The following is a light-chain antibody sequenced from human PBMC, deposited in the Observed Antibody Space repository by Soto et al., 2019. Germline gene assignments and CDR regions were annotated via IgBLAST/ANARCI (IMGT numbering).Light chain of an antibody. J-gene: IGKJ2*01. CDR2: ATS. CDR1: QGITND. Sequence: AVQVTQSPSSLSASVGDTVTITCRASQGITNDLGWFQQKPGKAPKLLIYATSSLQSDVPSRFSGSGDGTEFTLTISSLQPEDFATYYCLQDYTYPYTFGQGTKVEIK. V-gene: IGKV1-6*01. CDR3: LQDYTYPYT.